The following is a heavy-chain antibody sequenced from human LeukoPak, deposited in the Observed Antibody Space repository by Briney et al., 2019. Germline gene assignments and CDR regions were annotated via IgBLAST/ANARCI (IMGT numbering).Heavy chain of an antibody. CDR2: INWNGGRT. D-gene: IGHD6-19*01. CDR1: GFIFDDYG. V-gene: IGHV3-20*04. CDR3: AREAVAGLEYYFDY. J-gene: IGHJ4*02. Sequence: GGSLRLSCAASGFIFDDYGMSWVRQAPGKGLEWVSGINWNGGRTGYADSVKGRFTISRDNAKNSVYLQMNSLSADDTALYYCAREAVAGLEYYFDYWGQGTLVTVSS.